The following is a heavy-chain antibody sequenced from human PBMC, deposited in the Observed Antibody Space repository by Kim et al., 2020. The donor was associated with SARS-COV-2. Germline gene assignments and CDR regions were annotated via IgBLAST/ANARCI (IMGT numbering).Heavy chain of an antibody. CDR2: INHSGST. V-gene: IGHV4-34*01. J-gene: IGHJ4*02. Sequence: SETLSLTCAVYGGSFSGYYWSWIRQPPGKGLEWIGEINHSGSTNYNPSLKSRVTISVDTSKNQFSLKLSSVTAADTAVYYCATLREYSSSSVNLGDFDYWGQGTLVTVSS. CDR3: ATLREYSSSSVNLGDFDY. CDR1: GGSFSGYY. D-gene: IGHD6-6*01.